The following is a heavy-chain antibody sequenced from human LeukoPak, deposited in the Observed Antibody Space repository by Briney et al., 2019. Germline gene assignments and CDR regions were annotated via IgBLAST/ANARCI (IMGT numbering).Heavy chain of an antibody. D-gene: IGHD2-15*01. CDR1: GFTFSSYA. J-gene: IGHJ4*02. CDR3: AKTKLGYCSGGSCYSRHYRLDY. V-gene: IGHV3-23*01. Sequence: GGSLRLSCATSGFTFSSYAISWVRQAPGKGLESVSAISASGGSTYYADSVKGRFTISRDNSKNTLYLQMNSLRAEDTAVYYCAKTKLGYCSGGSCYSRHYRLDYWGQGTLVTVSS. CDR2: ISASGGST.